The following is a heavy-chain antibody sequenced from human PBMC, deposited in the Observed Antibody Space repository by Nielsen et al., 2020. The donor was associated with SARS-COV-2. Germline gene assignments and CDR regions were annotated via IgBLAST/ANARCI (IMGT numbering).Heavy chain of an antibody. CDR2: IYTSGST. V-gene: IGHV4-4*07. CDR1: GGSISSYY. D-gene: IGHD6-19*01. CDR3: ASGGQWLVRPYYYYYGMDV. J-gene: IGHJ6*02. Sequence: ESLKISCTVSGGSISSYYWSWIRQPAGKGLEWIGRIYTSGSTNYNPSLKSRVTISVDTSKNQFSLKLSSVTAADTAVYYCASGGQWLVRPYYYYYGMDVWGQGTTVTVSS.